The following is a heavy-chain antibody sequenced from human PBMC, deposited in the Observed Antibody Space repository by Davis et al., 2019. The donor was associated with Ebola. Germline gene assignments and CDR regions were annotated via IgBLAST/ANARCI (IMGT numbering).Heavy chain of an antibody. J-gene: IGHJ4*02. CDR1: GFTFSSFS. D-gene: IGHD1-26*01. CDR2: ISGSGIST. V-gene: IGHV3-23*01. CDR3: ATSHYSGSYRYFEY. Sequence: GESLKISCAASGFTFSSFSMSWVRQAPGKGLEWVSAISGSGISTYYADSVQGRFTISRGNSKNTLYLQMNSLRAEDTAVYYCATSHYSGSYRYFEYWGQGTLVTVSS.